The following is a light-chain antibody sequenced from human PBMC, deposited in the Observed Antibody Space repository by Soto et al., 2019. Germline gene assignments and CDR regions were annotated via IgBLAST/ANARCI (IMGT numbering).Light chain of an antibody. V-gene: IGKV1-9*01. J-gene: IGKJ5*01. CDR2: AAS. CDR1: QDISSY. CDR3: QQFNIYAIT. Sequence: DIQLTQSPSSRYSSLGDRVTITCRASQDISSYLAWYQQKPGKAPNLLIYAASILRNGVPSRFSGSVSGTDGTITISSLKTEDGATYYCQQFNIYAITFCQGTRLEI.